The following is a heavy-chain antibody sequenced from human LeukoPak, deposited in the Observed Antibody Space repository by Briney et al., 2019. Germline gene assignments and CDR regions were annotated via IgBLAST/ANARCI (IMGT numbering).Heavy chain of an antibody. CDR2: IYHSEST. D-gene: IGHD3-10*01. J-gene: IGHJ6*04. CDR1: GDSISRGGYS. CDR3: AGANKGGSGTPQMDV. V-gene: IGHV4-30-2*01. Sequence: NPSETLSLTCAVSGDSISRGGYSWSWIRQPPGKGLDWIEYIYHSESTYYHPSLKSRVTISVDRSKNQFSLKLSSATAADTAVYYCAGANKGGSGTPQMDVWGKGTTVTVSS.